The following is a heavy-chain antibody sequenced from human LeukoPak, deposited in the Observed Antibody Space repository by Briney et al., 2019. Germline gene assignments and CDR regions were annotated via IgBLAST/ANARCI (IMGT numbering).Heavy chain of an antibody. CDR3: ARENSGSYYQFDC. D-gene: IGHD1-26*01. V-gene: IGHV3-48*01. CDR1: GFTFSSYS. Sequence: GGSLRLSCAASGFTFSSYSMNWVRQAPGKGLEWVSYISSSSSTIYYADSVKGRFTISRDNAKNSLYLQMNSLRPEDAAVYYCARENSGSYYQFDCWGQGTLVTVSS. CDR2: ISSSSSTI. J-gene: IGHJ4*02.